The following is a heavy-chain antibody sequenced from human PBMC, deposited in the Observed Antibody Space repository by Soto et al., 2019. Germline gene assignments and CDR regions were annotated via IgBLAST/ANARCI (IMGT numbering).Heavy chain of an antibody. CDR1: GFTFSSYA. Sequence: QVQLVESGGGVVQPGRSLRLSCAASGFTFSSYAMHWVRQAPGQGLEWMGGIIPIFGTANYAQKFQGRVTITADESTSTAYMELSSLRSEDTAVYYCARGSIAARADKFDYWGQGTLVTVSS. CDR3: ARGSIAARADKFDY. CDR2: IIPIFGTA. J-gene: IGHJ4*02. D-gene: IGHD6-6*01. V-gene: IGHV1-69*01.